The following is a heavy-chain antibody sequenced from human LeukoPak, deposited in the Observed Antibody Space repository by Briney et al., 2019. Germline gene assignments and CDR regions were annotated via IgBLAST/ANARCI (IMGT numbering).Heavy chain of an antibody. Sequence: KPSQTLSLTCTVSGGSVSSGDDSWSWIRQPPGKGLEWIGYISNRGNTYYNPSLKSRVFISVDASKNQFSLGLRSVTAADTAVYYCARVYESFNHAFDIWGQGTMVTVSS. CDR2: ISNRGNT. CDR3: ARVYESFNHAFDI. CDR1: GGSVSSGDDS. J-gene: IGHJ3*02. V-gene: IGHV4-30-4*08. D-gene: IGHD2/OR15-2a*01.